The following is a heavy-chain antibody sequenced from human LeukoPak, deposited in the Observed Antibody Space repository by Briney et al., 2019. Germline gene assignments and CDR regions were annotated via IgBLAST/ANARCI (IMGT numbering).Heavy chain of an antibody. J-gene: IGHJ6*02. D-gene: IGHD6-13*01. CDR3: ARLASSSWPLYYYYGMDV. V-gene: IGHV1-8*01. CDR2: MNPNSANT. Sequence: ASVTVSCKASGYTFTSYDINWVRQATGQGLEWMGWMNPNSANTGYAQKFQGRVTTTRNTSISTAYMELSSLRSEDTAVYYCARLASSSWPLYYYYGMDVWGQGTTVTVSS. CDR1: GYTFTSYD.